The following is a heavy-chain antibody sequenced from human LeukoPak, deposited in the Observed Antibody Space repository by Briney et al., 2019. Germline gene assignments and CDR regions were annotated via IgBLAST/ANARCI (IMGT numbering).Heavy chain of an antibody. CDR1: GGSISSGSHH. D-gene: IGHD1-1*01. J-gene: IGHJ2*01. CDR2: LYYSRTT. V-gene: IGHV4-39*07. CDR3: ARDSVFLIENGSFDL. Sequence: PSETLSLTCTVSGGSISSGSHHWGWFRQSPGKGLEWIGSLYYSRTTYYNPSLKSRVTISVDTSKNQFSLKLSSVTAADTAVYYCARDSVFLIENGSFDLWGRGTLVTVSS.